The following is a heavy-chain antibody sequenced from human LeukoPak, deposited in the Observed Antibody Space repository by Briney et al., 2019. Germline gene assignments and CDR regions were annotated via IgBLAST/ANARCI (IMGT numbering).Heavy chain of an antibody. Sequence: GGSLRLSCAASGFTFSSYGMHWVRQAPGKGLEWVAVISYDGSNKYYADSVKGRFTISRDNSKNTLYLQMNSLRAEDTAVYYCAKDHPPKLGILDYWGQGTLVTVSS. V-gene: IGHV3-30*18. CDR1: GFTFSSYG. D-gene: IGHD7-27*01. J-gene: IGHJ4*02. CDR2: ISYDGSNK. CDR3: AKDHPPKLGILDY.